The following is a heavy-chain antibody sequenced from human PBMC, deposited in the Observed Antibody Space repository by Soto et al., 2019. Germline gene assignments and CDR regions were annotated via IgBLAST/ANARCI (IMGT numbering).Heavy chain of an antibody. D-gene: IGHD2-2*01. J-gene: IGHJ4*02. CDR3: TRVPAPGYYFAN. Sequence: GGSLRLSCVTSGFTFSGHYMDWVRQAPGKGLEWVGRSRNKANSYSTEYAASVKGRFTVSRDESSDSLYLQMNSLKTEDTAVYYCTRVPAPGYYFANWGQGTLVTVSS. CDR2: SRNKANSYST. V-gene: IGHV3-72*01. CDR1: GFTFSGHY.